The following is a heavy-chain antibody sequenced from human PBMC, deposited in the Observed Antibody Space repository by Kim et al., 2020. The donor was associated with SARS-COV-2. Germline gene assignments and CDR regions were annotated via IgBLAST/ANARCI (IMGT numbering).Heavy chain of an antibody. V-gene: IGHV1-3*01. D-gene: IGHD3-9*01. CDR1: GYTFTSYA. J-gene: IGHJ6*02. Sequence: ASVKVSCKASGYTFTSYAMHWVRQAPGQRLECMGWINAGNGNTKYSQKFQGRVTITRDTSASTAYMELSSLRSEDTAVYYCARASYDIVTDPKGDGMDVWGQGTTVTVSS. CDR3: ARASYDIVTDPKGDGMDV. CDR2: INAGNGNT.